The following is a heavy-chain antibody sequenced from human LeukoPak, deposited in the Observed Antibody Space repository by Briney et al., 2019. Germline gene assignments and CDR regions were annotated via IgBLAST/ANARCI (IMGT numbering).Heavy chain of an antibody. CDR1: GFTVSSNY. V-gene: IGHV3-23*01. D-gene: IGHD3-9*01. Sequence: PGGSLRLSCAASGFTVSSNYMSWVRQAPGKGLEWVSATSGSGGSTYYADSVKGRFTISRDNSKNTLYLHMNSLRAEDTAVYYCAKDGILDILTGTDYWGQGTLVTVSS. CDR2: TSGSGGST. J-gene: IGHJ4*02. CDR3: AKDGILDILTGTDY.